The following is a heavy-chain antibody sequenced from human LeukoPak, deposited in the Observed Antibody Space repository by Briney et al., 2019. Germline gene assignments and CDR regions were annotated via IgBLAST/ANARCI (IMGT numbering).Heavy chain of an antibody. CDR1: GGSISSYY. D-gene: IGHD2-15*01. Sequence: PSETLSLTCTVSGGSISSYYWSWIRQPPGKGLEWIGYIYYSGSTNYNPSLKSRVSISVDTSKNQFSLKLNSVTAADTAVYYCARVLMVVAATDAFAIWGQGTMVTVSS. CDR3: ARVLMVVAATDAFAI. J-gene: IGHJ3*02. CDR2: IYYSGST. V-gene: IGHV4-59*01.